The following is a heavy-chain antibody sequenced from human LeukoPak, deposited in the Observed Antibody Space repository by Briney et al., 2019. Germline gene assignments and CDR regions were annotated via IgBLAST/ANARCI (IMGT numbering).Heavy chain of an antibody. CDR2: IYYSGST. V-gene: IGHV4-31*03. J-gene: IGHJ4*02. CDR1: GGSISSGGYY. D-gene: IGHD6-13*01. Sequence: SQTLSLTCTVSGGSISSGGYYWSWIRQHPGKGLEWIGYIYYSGSTYYNPSLKSRVTISVDTSKNQFSLKLSSVTAADTAVYYCAASSSSSFDFWGQGTLVTVSS. CDR3: AASSSSSFDF.